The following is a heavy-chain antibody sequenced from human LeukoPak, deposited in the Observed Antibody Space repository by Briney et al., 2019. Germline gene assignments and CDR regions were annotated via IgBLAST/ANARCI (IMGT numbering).Heavy chain of an antibody. CDR2: IYYSGST. V-gene: IGHV4-39*01. D-gene: IGHD3-10*01. CDR3: ARQKLLWFGELA. Sequence: SETLSLTCTVSGGSISSSSYYWGWIRQPPGKGLEWIGSIYYSGSTYYNPSLKSRVTISVDTSKNQFSLKLSSVTAADTAVYYCARQKLLWFGELAWGQGTLVTVSS. J-gene: IGHJ5*02. CDR1: GGSISSSSYY.